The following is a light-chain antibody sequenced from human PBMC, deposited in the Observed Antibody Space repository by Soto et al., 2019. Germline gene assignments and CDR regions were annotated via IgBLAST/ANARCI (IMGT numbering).Light chain of an antibody. V-gene: IGLV4-69*01. CDR1: SGHSSYA. CDR3: QTWGTGIVV. J-gene: IGLJ2*01. Sequence: QPVLTQSPSASASLGASVKLTCTLSSGHSSYAIAWHQQQPEKGPRYLMNVNGDGSHSKGDGIPDRFSGSSSGAERYLTISSLQSEDEADYYCQTWGTGIVVFGGGTKLTVL. CDR2: VNGDGSH.